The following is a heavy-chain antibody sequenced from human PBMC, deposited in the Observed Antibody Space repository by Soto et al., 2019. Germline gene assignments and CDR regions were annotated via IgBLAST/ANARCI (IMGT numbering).Heavy chain of an antibody. CDR3: ARDMSGCSSSDCYLSGWFDP. D-gene: IGHD2-21*02. J-gene: IGHJ5*02. CDR2: IYQSGST. V-gene: IGHV4-30-2*01. Sequence: QLQLRESGSGLVKPSQTLSLTCTVSGAPITSGAYSWSWIRQPPGKGLEWIGFIYQSGSTHYNPSPESRVTSSVDRSKNHFSLQLTSLTAADTAVYYCARDMSGCSSSDCYLSGWFDPWGPGTLVTVSS. CDR1: GAPITSGAYS.